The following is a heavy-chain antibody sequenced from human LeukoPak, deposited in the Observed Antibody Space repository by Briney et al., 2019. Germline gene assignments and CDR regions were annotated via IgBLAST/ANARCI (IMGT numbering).Heavy chain of an antibody. Sequence: PSETLSLTCTVSGGSISSYYWSWIRQPPGKGLEWIGYIYYSGSTNYNPSLKSRVTISVDTSKNQFSLKLSSVTAADTAVYYCARHTAMVSPGLFDYWGQGTLVTVSS. J-gene: IGHJ4*02. D-gene: IGHD5-18*01. CDR1: GGSISSYY. CDR3: ARHTAMVSPGLFDY. CDR2: IYYSGST. V-gene: IGHV4-59*08.